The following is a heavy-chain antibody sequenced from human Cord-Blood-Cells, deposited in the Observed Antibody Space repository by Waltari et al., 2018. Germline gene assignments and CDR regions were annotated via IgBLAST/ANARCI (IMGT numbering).Heavy chain of an antibody. CDR2: ICSGGST. Sequence: EVQLVESGGGLIQPGGSLRLSCAASGFTVSSNYMSWVRQAPGKGLEWVSVICSGGSTDYADSVKGRFTISRDNSKDTLYLQMNSLRAEDTAVYYCASLSIAARGDYFDYWGQGTLVTVSS. D-gene: IGHD6-6*01. CDR1: GFTVSSNY. J-gene: IGHJ4*02. CDR3: ASLSIAARGDYFDY. V-gene: IGHV3-53*01.